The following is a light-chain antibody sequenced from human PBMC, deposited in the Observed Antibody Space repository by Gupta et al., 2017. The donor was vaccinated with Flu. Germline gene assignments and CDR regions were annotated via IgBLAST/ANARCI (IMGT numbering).Light chain of an antibody. Sequence: DIALFHLPDSMAVSLVERLSINCKSSQSGLYSFKDKNYLAWYQQKPGQPPKLLIYWASTRESGVPDRFSGSGSGTDFTLTISSLQAEDVAVYFCQQYNSSPLTFGGGTKVEIK. V-gene: IGKV4-1*01. CDR2: WAS. CDR1: QSGLYSFKDKNY. CDR3: QQYNSSPLT. J-gene: IGKJ4*01.